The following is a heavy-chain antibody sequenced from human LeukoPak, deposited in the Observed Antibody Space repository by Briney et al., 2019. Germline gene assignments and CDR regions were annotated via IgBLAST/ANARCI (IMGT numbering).Heavy chain of an antibody. V-gene: IGHV4-59*01. J-gene: IGHJ6*03. Sequence: SETLSLTCTVSGGSISNYYWRWIRQPPGKGLEWIGYIYYSGSTKYNPSLKSRVTISVDTSKNQFSLRLSSVTAADTAVYYCARDWGVSARPGYMDVWGKGTTVTVSS. CDR3: ARDWGVSARPGYMDV. CDR1: GGSISNYY. CDR2: IYYSGST. D-gene: IGHD6-6*01.